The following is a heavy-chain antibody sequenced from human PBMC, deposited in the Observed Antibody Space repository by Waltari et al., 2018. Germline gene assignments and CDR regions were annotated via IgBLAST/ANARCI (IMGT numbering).Heavy chain of an antibody. CDR3: AKGTMRTTTEYFQH. J-gene: IGHJ1*01. CDR1: GFTFSSYG. CDR2: IWYDGSNK. D-gene: IGHD2-2*01. Sequence: QVQLVESGGGVVQPGRSLRLSCAASGFTFSSYGMPWVRQAPGKGLEWVAVIWYDGSNKYYADSVKGRFTISRDNSKNTLYLQMNSLRAEDTAVYYCAKGTMRTTTEYFQHWGQGTLVTVSS. V-gene: IGHV3-33*08.